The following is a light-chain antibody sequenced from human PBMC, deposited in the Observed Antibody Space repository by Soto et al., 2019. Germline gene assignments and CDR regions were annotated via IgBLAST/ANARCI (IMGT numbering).Light chain of an antibody. CDR3: QQYGSSSPWT. Sequence: DIQMTQSPSTLSASVGDRVTITCRASQSISSWLAWYQQKPGRAPKLLIYKASSLETGVPSRFSGSGSVTEFALIISSLQPDDFASYYCQQYGSSSPWTFGQGTKVEIK. CDR2: KAS. J-gene: IGKJ1*01. V-gene: IGKV1-5*03. CDR1: QSISSW.